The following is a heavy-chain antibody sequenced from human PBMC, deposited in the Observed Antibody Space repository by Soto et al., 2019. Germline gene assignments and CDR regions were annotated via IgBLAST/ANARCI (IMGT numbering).Heavy chain of an antibody. D-gene: IGHD1-26*01. J-gene: IGHJ4*02. V-gene: IGHV3-30*18. CDR3: AKDGSGSLGY. CDR1: GFTFSSYG. Sequence: QVQLVESGGGVVQPGRSLRLSCAASGFTFSSYGMHWVRQAPGKGLEWVAVISYDGSNKYYADSVKGRFTISRDNSENTLYLQMNSLRAEDTAVYYCAKDGSGSLGYWGQGTLVTVSS. CDR2: ISYDGSNK.